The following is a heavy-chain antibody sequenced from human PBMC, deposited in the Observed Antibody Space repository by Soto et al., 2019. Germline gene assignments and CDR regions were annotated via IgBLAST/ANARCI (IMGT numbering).Heavy chain of an antibody. J-gene: IGHJ4*02. D-gene: IGHD3-9*01. V-gene: IGHV5-51*01. CDR3: ARHGLQYFDWLSVDF. CDR2: IYPGDSDT. CDR1: GYIFTNYW. Sequence: EVQLVQSGAEVKKPGESLKISCKGSGYIFTNYWIGWVRQMPGKGLEWMAIIYPGDSDTRYSPSFEGQVTISADKSISIAYLQWSYLKASDTAMYYCARHGLQYFDWLSVDFWGQGTLVTVSS.